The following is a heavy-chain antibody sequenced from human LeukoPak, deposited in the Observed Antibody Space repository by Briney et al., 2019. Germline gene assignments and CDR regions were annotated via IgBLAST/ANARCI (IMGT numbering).Heavy chain of an antibody. CDR3: ARGYGDNSGAFDI. D-gene: IGHD4-23*01. V-gene: IGHV4-30-2*01. J-gene: IGHJ3*02. CDR2: IYHSGRT. CDR1: GGSIMVAAYS. Sequence: SETLSLTCTVSGGSIMVAAYSWSWIRQPPGKGLEWIGYIYHSGRTYYNPSLKSRVTISLDRSKNQFSLRLSSVTAAVTAVYFCARGYGDNSGAFDIWGQGTLVTVSS.